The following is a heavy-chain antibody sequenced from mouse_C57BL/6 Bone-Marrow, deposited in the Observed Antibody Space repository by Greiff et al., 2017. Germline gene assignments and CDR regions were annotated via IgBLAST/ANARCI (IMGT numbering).Heavy chain of an antibody. CDR1: GFTFSDFY. V-gene: IGHV7-1*01. D-gene: IGHD1-2*01. CDR3: AREMTTAQQGYFDV. CDR2: SRNKANDYTT. J-gene: IGHJ1*03. Sequence: EVHLVESGGGLVQSGRSLRLSCATSGFTFSDFYMEWVRQAPGKGLEWIAASRNKANDYTTEYSASVKGRFIVSRDTSQSILYLQMNALRAEDTAIYYCAREMTTAQQGYFDVWGTGTTVTVSS.